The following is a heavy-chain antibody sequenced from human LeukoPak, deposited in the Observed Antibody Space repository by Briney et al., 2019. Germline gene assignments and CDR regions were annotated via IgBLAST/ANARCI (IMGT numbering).Heavy chain of an antibody. CDR1: GVSIGTYQ. CDR3: ARERTSAYSYYFDY. D-gene: IGHD3-22*01. Sequence: SETLSLTCTVAGVSIGTYQWSWIRQPPGKGLEGIGYISYSGRTNYDPSLKSRVTISLDTSKNQFSLKVNSVTAADTAVYYCARERTSAYSYYFDYWGQGTLVTVSS. V-gene: IGHV4-59*01. CDR2: ISYSGRT. J-gene: IGHJ4*02.